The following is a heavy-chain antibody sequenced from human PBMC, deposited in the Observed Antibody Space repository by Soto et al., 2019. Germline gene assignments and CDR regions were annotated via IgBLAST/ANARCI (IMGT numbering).Heavy chain of an antibody. J-gene: IGHJ3*02. CDR2: ISYDGSNK. V-gene: IGHV3-30-3*01. D-gene: IGHD3-22*01. CDR1: GFTFSSYA. Sequence: QVQLVESGGGVVQPGRSLRLSCAASGFTFSSYAMHWVRQAPGKGLEWVAVISYDGSNKYYADSVKGRFTISRDNSKNTLYLQMNSLRAEDTAVYYCARGLRDSSDYYATHHDAFDIWGQGTMVTVSS. CDR3: ARGLRDSSDYYATHHDAFDI.